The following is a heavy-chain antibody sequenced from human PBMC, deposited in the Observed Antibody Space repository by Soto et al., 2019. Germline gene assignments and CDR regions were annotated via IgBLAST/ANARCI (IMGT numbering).Heavy chain of an antibody. CDR2: ISYDGSNK. CDR3: ARGHYCSSTSCYSNYGMDV. D-gene: IGHD2-2*02. Sequence: GGSLRLSCAASGFTFSSYAMHWVRQAPGKGLEWVAVISYDGSNKYYADSVMGRFTISRDNSKNTLYLQMNSLRAEDTAVYYCARGHYCSSTSCYSNYGMDVWGQGTTVTVSS. J-gene: IGHJ6*02. CDR1: GFTFSSYA. V-gene: IGHV3-30-3*01.